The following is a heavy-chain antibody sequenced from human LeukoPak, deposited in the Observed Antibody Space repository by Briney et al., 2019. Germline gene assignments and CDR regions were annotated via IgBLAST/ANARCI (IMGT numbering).Heavy chain of an antibody. J-gene: IGHJ4*02. CDR2: ISSSSSYI. CDR3: ARVTERWFGELTAYDY. Sequence: PGGSLRLSCAASGFTFSSYSMNWVRQAPGKGLEWVSSISSSSSYIYYADSVKGRFTISRDNAKNSLYLQMNSLRAEDTAVYYCARVTERWFGELTAYDYWGRGTLVTVSS. V-gene: IGHV3-21*01. CDR1: GFTFSSYS. D-gene: IGHD3-10*01.